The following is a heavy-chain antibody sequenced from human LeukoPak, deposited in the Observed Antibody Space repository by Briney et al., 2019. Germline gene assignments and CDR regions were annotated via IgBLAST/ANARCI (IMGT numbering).Heavy chain of an antibody. CDR1: GGSISSYY. CDR2: IYTSGST. Sequence: SETLSLTCTVSGGSISSYYWSWIRQPAGKGLEWIGRIYTSGSTNYNPSLKSRVTMSVDTSKNQFSLKLSSVTAADTAVYYCAGSLSGWEPYDAFDIWGQGTMVTVSS. CDR3: AGSLSGWEPYDAFDI. D-gene: IGHD6-19*01. V-gene: IGHV4-4*07. J-gene: IGHJ3*02.